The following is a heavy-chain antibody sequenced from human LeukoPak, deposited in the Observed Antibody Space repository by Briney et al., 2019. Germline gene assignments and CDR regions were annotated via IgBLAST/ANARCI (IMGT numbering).Heavy chain of an antibody. V-gene: IGHV1-2*02. CDR2: INPNSGGT. J-gene: IGHJ4*02. D-gene: IGHD2-15*01. CDR1: GYTFTGYY. Sequence: ASVKVSCKASGYTFTGYYMHWVRQAPGQGLEWMGWINPNSGGTNYAQKFQGRVTMTRDTSISPAYMELSSLRGEDTAVYYCTRDSWWSLDYWGQGTLLTVAS. CDR3: TRDSWWSLDY.